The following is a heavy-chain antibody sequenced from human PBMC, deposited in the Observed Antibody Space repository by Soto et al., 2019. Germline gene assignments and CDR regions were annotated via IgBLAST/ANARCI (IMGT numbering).Heavy chain of an antibody. D-gene: IGHD3-22*01. CDR3: ARGYYDDSSGLAPFHY. V-gene: IGHV1-2*02. CDR1: GYTFTGYY. Sequence: ASVKVSCKASGYTFTGYYMHWVRQAPGQGLEWVGWINPNSGGTNYAQKFQGRVTMTRDTSISTAYMELSRLRSDDTAVYYCARGYYDDSSGLAPFHYWGQGTLVTVSS. J-gene: IGHJ4*02. CDR2: INPNSGGT.